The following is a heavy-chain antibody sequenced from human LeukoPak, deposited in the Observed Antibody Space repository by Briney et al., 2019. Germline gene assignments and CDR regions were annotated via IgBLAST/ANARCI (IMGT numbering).Heavy chain of an antibody. CDR1: GYTFTSYG. D-gene: IGHD6-13*01. Sequence: GASVKVSCKASGYTFTSYGISWVRQAPGQGLEWMGWISAYNGNTNYAQKLQGRVTMTTDTSTSTAYMELRSLRSDDTAVYYCARDLRQRYSSSPEYWGQGTLVTVSS. CDR3: ARDLRQRYSSSPEY. J-gene: IGHJ4*02. CDR2: ISAYNGNT. V-gene: IGHV1-18*01.